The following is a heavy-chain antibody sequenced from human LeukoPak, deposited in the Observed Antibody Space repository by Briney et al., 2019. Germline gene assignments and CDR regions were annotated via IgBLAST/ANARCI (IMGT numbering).Heavy chain of an antibody. Sequence: SETLSLTCTVSGGSISSYYWSWIRQPPGKGLEWIGYIYYSGSTNYNPSLKSRVTISVDTSKNQFSLKLSSVTAADTAVYYCARGGYCSSTSCYTFDYWGQGTLVTVSS. CDR1: GGSISSYY. CDR2: IYYSGST. D-gene: IGHD2-2*01. CDR3: ARGGYCSSTSCYTFDY. V-gene: IGHV4-59*01. J-gene: IGHJ4*02.